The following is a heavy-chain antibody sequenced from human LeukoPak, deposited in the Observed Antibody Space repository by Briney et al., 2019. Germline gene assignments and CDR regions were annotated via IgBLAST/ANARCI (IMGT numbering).Heavy chain of an antibody. D-gene: IGHD6-13*01. CDR3: VKDYSTIAAAANPLFDY. CDR1: GYTFTSYY. CDR2: IDPSGGST. V-gene: IGHV1-46*01. J-gene: IGHJ4*02. Sequence: LGASVKVSCKASGYTFTSYYMHWVRQAPGQGLEWMGIIDPSGGSTSYAQKFQGRVTMTRDTSTSTVYMELSSLRSEDTAVYYCVKDYSTIAAAANPLFDYWGQGALVTVSS.